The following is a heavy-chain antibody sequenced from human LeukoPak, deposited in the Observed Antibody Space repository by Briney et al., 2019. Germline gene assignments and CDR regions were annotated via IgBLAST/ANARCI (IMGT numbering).Heavy chain of an antibody. Sequence: GGSLRLSCAASGFTFSSYAMSWVRQAPGKGLEWVSAISGSGGSTYYADSVKGRFTTSRDNSKNTLYLQMNSLRAEDTAVYYCAKGRRVVPAAMAYYGMDVWGQGTTVTVSS. D-gene: IGHD2-2*01. V-gene: IGHV3-23*01. J-gene: IGHJ6*02. CDR2: ISGSGGST. CDR3: AKGRRVVPAAMAYYGMDV. CDR1: GFTFSSYA.